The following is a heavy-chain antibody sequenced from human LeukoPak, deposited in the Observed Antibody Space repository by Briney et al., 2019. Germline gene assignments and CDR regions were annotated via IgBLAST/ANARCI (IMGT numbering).Heavy chain of an antibody. Sequence: PGGSLRLSCAASGFIFSSYTMHWVRQAPGKGLEWVTLILYDGSNKYYADSVKGRFTISRDNSKNTLYLQMNNLRTEDTAVYYCARDEGYNYGHPFDYWGQGALVTVSS. CDR1: GFIFSSYT. J-gene: IGHJ4*02. D-gene: IGHD5-18*01. CDR2: ILYDGSNK. CDR3: ARDEGYNYGHPFDY. V-gene: IGHV3-30-3*01.